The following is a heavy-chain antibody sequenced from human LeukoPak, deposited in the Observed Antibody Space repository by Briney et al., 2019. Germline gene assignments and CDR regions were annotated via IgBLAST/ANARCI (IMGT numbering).Heavy chain of an antibody. V-gene: IGHV3-23*01. CDR2: ISGSGGST. Sequence: GGSLRLSCAASGFTFSSFAMTWVRQAPGKGLEWVSAISGSGGSTYYADSVKGRFTISRDNSRNTLYLHMNSLRAEDTAVYYCANSPDGAFDYWGQGTLVTVSS. CDR3: ANSPDGAFDY. CDR1: GFTFSSFA. J-gene: IGHJ4*02.